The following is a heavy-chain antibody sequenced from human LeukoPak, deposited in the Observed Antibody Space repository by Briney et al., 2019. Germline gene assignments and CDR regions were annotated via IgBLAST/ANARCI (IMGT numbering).Heavy chain of an antibody. CDR3: TSRGWCSSTSCYRFDP. Sequence: PGGSLRLSCAASGFTFSGSAMHWVRQASGKGLEWVGRIRSKANSYATAYAASVKGRFTISRDDSKNTAYLQMNSLKTEDTAVYYCTSRGWCSSTSCYRFDPWGQGTLVTVSS. J-gene: IGHJ5*02. V-gene: IGHV3-73*01. CDR1: GFTFSGSA. CDR2: IRSKANSYAT. D-gene: IGHD2-2*01.